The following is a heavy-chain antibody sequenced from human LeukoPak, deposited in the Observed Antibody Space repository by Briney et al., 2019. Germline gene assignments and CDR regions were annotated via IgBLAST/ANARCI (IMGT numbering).Heavy chain of an antibody. CDR1: GIIFSTYG. D-gene: IGHD1-14*01. CDR3: ATSSPRNYFDH. J-gene: IGHJ4*02. CDR2: IWYDGSRR. V-gene: IGHV3-33*01. Sequence: PGGSLRLSCVASGIIFSTYGLHWVRQSPGRGLEWVAVIWYDGSRRYYADSVKGRFTISRDDSQNTIYLQMDSLRAEDTAVYYCATSSPRNYFDHWGQGTLVTVSS.